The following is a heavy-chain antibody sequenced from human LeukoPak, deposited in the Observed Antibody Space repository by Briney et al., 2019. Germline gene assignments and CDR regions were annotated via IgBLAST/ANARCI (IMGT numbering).Heavy chain of an antibody. J-gene: IGHJ4*02. V-gene: IGHV3-13*01. Sequence: GGSLRLSCAASGFTFSGYDMHWVRQATGKGLEWVSAIGTAGGTYYPGSVKGRFTISRENAKNSLYLQMNSLRAGDTAVYYCAREGPTRTFDYWGQGTLVTVSS. CDR1: GFTFSGYD. CDR3: AREGPTRTFDY. D-gene: IGHD1-1*01. CDR2: IGTAGGT.